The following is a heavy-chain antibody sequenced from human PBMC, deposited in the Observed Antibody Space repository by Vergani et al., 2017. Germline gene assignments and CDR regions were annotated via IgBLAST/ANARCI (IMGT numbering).Heavy chain of an antibody. V-gene: IGHV3-23*01. CDR2: ISGHGDRT. J-gene: IGHJ3*01. CDR3: AKICSGISCYIDEAFDL. D-gene: IGHD2-2*02. Sequence: EVQLLESGGNLIQPGGSLRLSCGASGFTFSSYAMTWVRLAPGKGLQWVSAISGHGDRTYYADSVKGRFTISRDDSKNMLYLQMNSLRAEDTAVYYCAKICSGISCYIDEAFDLWGQGTLVSVSS. CDR1: GFTFSSYA.